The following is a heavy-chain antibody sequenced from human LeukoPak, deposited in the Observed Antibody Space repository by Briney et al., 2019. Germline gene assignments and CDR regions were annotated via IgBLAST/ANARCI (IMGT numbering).Heavy chain of an antibody. CDR2: ISYDGSNK. Sequence: PGGSLRLSCAASGFTFSSYAMHWVRQAPGKGLEWVAVISYDGSNKYYADSVKGRFTISRDNPKNTLYLQMNSLRAEDTAVYYASYCGGDCHWGQGTLVTVSS. CDR3: SYCGGDCH. V-gene: IGHV3-30*04. D-gene: IGHD2-21*02. CDR1: GFTFSSYA. J-gene: IGHJ1*01.